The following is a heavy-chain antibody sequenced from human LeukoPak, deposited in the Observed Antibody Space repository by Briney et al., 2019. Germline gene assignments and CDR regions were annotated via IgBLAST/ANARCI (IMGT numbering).Heavy chain of an antibody. J-gene: IGHJ4*02. CDR3: ATSGNYYLKY. CDR1: GFTFSTYN. CDR2: TTSSSTNI. V-gene: IGHV3-48*02. D-gene: IGHD1-26*01. Sequence: GGSLRLSCAASGFTFSTYNMNWVRQAPGKGLEWVSHTTSSSTNIYYADSVKGRFTISGDNAKNALSLQMNSLRDEDTAVYYCATSGNYYLKYWGQGTLVTVSS.